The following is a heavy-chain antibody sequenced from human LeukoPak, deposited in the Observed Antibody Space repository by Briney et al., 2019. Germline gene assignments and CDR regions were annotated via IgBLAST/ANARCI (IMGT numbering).Heavy chain of an antibody. CDR3: AKAPLAYRTSGSYACGMDV. D-gene: IGHD3-10*01. CDR1: GFTFSTYG. Sequence: SGGSLRLSCEASGFTFSTYGMHWVRQAPGKGLEWMAVISSDGSNYYYADSVRGRFTISRDNSKNTLYLQMNSLRVEDTAVYYCAKAPLAYRTSGSYACGMDVWGQGTTVTVSS. CDR2: ISSDGSNY. V-gene: IGHV3-30*18. J-gene: IGHJ6*02.